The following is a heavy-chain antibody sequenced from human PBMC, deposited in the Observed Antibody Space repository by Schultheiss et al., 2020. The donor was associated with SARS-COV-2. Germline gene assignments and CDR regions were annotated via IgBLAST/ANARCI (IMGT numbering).Heavy chain of an antibody. V-gene: IGHV4-59*08. D-gene: IGHD3-9*01. Sequence: SETLSLTCTVSGGSIRSYYWSWIRQPPGKGLEWIGYIYYSGSTNYNPSLKSRVTISVDTSKNQFSLKLSSVTAADTAVYYCARHSYDILTGYQPHAFDIWGQGTMVTVSS. J-gene: IGHJ3*02. CDR2: IYYSGST. CDR3: ARHSYDILTGYQPHAFDI. CDR1: GGSIRSYY.